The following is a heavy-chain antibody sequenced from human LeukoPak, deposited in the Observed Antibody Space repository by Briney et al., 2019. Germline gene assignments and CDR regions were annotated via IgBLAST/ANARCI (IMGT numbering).Heavy chain of an antibody. J-gene: IGHJ6*03. D-gene: IGHD4-11*01. V-gene: IGHV3-21*04. CDR2: VSSTSSFI. CDR3: ARSRTFDYSNYYGWGYYYMDV. Sequence: PGGSLRLSCAASGFTFSSYSINWVRQAPGKGLEWVSCVSSTSSFIYYADSVKGRFTISRDNAKNSLYLQMNSLRAEDTAVYYCARSRTFDYSNYYGWGYYYMDVWGKGTTVTVSS. CDR1: GFTFSSYS.